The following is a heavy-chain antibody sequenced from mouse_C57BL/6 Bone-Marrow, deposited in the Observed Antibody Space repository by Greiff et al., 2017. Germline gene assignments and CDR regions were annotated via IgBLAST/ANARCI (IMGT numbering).Heavy chain of an antibody. D-gene: IGHD3-2*02. CDR3: ARRLTFYWYFDV. J-gene: IGHJ1*03. V-gene: IGHV1-54*01. Sequence: VQLQQSGAELVRPGTSVKVSCKASGYAFTNYLIEWVKQRPGQGLEWIGVINPGSGGTNYNEKFKGKATLTADKSSSTAYMQLSSLTSEDSAVYFCARRLTFYWYFDVWGTGTTVTVSS. CDR2: INPGSGGT. CDR1: GYAFTNYL.